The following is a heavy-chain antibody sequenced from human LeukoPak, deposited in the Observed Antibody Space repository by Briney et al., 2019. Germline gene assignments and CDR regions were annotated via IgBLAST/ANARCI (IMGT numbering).Heavy chain of an antibody. CDR2: MNPNSGNT. CDR3: ARGRHITMVRGVIKRYYYYYMDV. D-gene: IGHD3-10*01. CDR1: GYTFTGYY. Sequence: ASVKVSCKASGYTFTGYYMHWVRQAPGQGLEWMGWMNPNSGNTGYAQKFQGRVTITRNTSISTAYMELSSLRSEDTAVYYCARGRHITMVRGVIKRYYYYYMDVWGKGTTVTVSS. J-gene: IGHJ6*03. V-gene: IGHV1-8*03.